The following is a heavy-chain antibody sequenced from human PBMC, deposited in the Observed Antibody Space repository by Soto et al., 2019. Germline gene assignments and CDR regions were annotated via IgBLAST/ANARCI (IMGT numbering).Heavy chain of an antibody. CDR1: GFSLTTSGVG. J-gene: IGHJ6*02. Sequence: QITLKESGPPLVKPTQTLTLTCTFSGFSLTTSGVGVGWIRQPPGKALELLAFIYWDDDKRYGPSLKTRLTIINDTSKTLVVLPMTTVHPVEPATYSCTHRRLASPSRAMDVWGQGTPVTASS. CDR3: THRRLASPSRAMDV. CDR2: IYWDDDK. V-gene: IGHV2-5*05.